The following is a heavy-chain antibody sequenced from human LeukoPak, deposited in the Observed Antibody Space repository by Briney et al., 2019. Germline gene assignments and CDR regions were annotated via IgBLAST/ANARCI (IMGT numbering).Heavy chain of an antibody. CDR2: INPNNGGT. CDR3: SLLYYYDSSGYGP. CDR1: GYTFTGYY. V-gene: IGHV1-2*02. J-gene: IGHJ5*02. Sequence: ASVKVSCKASGYTFTGYYMHWVRQAPGQGLEWMGWINPNNGGTNYAQKFQGRVTMTRDTSISTAYMELSRLRSDDTAVYYCSLLYYYDSSGYGPWGQGTLVTVSS. D-gene: IGHD3-22*01.